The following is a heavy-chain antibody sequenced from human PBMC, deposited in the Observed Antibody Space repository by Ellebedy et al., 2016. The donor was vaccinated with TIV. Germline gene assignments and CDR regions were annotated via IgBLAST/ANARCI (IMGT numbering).Heavy chain of an antibody. J-gene: IGHJ3*02. CDR1: GDSVSSNSVA. CDR2: TYYRSKWYN. Sequence: SQTLSLTCAISGDSVSSNSVAWHWIRQSPSRGLEWLGRTYYRSKWYNAYAVSVKSRITINQDTSKNQFSLQLNSLTPEDQALYYCVRGSRGAFDIWGQGTMVTVSS. V-gene: IGHV6-1*01. CDR3: VRGSRGAFDI.